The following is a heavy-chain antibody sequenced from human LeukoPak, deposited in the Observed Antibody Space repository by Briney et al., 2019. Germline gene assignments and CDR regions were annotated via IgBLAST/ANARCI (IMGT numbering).Heavy chain of an antibody. CDR1: GGSFSGYY. D-gene: IGHD2-21*02. V-gene: IGHV4-34*01. J-gene: IGHJ4*02. CDR2: INHSGST. Sequence: PSETLSLTWAVYGGSFSGYYWSWIRQPPGKGLEWIGEINHSGSTNYNPSLKSRVTISVDTSKNQFSLKLSSVTAADTAVYYCARGFRDCGGDCYSDFDYWGQGTLVTVSS. CDR3: ARGFRDCGGDCYSDFDY.